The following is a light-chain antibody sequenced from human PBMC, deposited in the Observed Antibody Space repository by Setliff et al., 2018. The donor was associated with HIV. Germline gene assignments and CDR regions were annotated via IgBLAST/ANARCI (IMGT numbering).Light chain of an antibody. CDR1: SSDIGAYDF. J-gene: IGLJ2*01. Sequence: QSVLTQPRSVSGSPGQSVTISCTGTSSDIGAYDFVSWYQQRPGKAPRFIIYYVSERPSGVPDRFSGSKSGNTASLTISGLQSEDEADYYCCSSAGSFTWVFGGGTKVTV. CDR3: CSSAGSFTWV. CDR2: YVS. V-gene: IGLV2-11*01.